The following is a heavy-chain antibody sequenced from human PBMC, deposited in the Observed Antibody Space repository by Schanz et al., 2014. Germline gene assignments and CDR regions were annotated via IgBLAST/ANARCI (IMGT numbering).Heavy chain of an antibody. D-gene: IGHD5-18*01. V-gene: IGHV3-30*02. CDR2: IHYDGTYK. CDR3: AKLDGYAYGSMGQEYFDY. J-gene: IGHJ4*02. CDR1: GFIFRTYG. Sequence: QVHLVESGGGVVQPGGSLRLSCAASGFIFRTYGMHWVRQAPGKGPEWVAFIHYDGTYKYYADSVKGRFTISRDNSETALYLQMISLRAEDTAVYYCAKLDGYAYGSMGQEYFDYWGQGTLVAVSS.